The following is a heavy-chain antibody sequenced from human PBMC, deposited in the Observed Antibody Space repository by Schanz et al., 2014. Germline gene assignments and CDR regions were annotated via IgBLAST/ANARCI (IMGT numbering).Heavy chain of an antibody. Sequence: VQLVESGGGLVQPRGSLRLSCAASEFSFSSFGMNWVRQAPGKGLEWVSIITGSGATYYADSVKGRFTISRDNSKNTLYLQMNSLSAEDTAVYYCAKRNHDMQSLPLDYWGQGTLVIVSS. CDR2: ITGSGAT. CDR1: EFSFSSFG. J-gene: IGHJ4*02. V-gene: IGHV3-23*04. CDR3: AKRNHDMQSLPLDY. D-gene: IGHD3-9*01.